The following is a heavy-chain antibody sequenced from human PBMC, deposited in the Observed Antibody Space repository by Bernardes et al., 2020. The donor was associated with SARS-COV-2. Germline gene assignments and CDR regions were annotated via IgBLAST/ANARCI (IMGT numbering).Heavy chain of an antibody. J-gene: IGHJ4*02. CDR1: GGSMSSYF. CDR3: AKFKVLRHLDWSLSWLEYYSVS. V-gene: IGHV4-59*01. D-gene: IGHD3-9*01. CDR2: NYYSGSP. Sequence: ETLSLTCTVSGGSMSSYFWSWIRQPPGRGLEWIGSNYYSGSPNYNPSLKSRVTISVDTSKNQFSLKLNSVTAADTAVYFCAKFKVLRHLDWSLSWLEYYSVSWGQGTLVTVSS.